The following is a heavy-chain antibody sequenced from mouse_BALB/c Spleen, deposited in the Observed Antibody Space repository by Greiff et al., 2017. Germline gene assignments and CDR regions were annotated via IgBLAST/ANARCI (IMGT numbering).Heavy chain of an antibody. J-gene: IGHJ4*01. Sequence: EVMLVESGGDLVKPGGSLKLSCAASGFTFSSFGMHWVRQAPEKGLEWVAYISSGSSTIYYADTVKGRFTISRDNPKNTLFLQMTSLRSEDTAMYYCARSSYDYDRAMDYWGQGTSVTVSS. D-gene: IGHD2-4*01. CDR2: ISSGSSTI. V-gene: IGHV5-17*02. CDR3: ARSSYDYDRAMDY. CDR1: GFTFSSFG.